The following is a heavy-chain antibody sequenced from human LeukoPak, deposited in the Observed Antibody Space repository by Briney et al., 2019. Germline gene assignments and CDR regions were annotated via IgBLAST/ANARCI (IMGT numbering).Heavy chain of an antibody. CDR3: ASGGYCSSTSCYGRGYMDV. D-gene: IGHD2-2*01. V-gene: IGHV3-48*01. J-gene: IGHJ6*03. CDR2: ISSSSSTI. CDR1: GFDFSLSS. Sequence: GGSLRLSCAASGFDFSLSSMIWVRQAPGKGLEWVSYISSSSSTIYYADSVKGRFTISRDNAKNSLYLQMNSLRAEDTAVYYCASGGYCSSTSCYGRGYMDVWGKGTTVTVSS.